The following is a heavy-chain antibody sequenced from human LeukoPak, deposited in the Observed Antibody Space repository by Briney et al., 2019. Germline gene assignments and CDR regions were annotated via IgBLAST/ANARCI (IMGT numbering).Heavy chain of an antibody. CDR1: GGSFSGYY. J-gene: IGHJ6*04. Sequence: SETLSLTCAVYGGSFSGYYWSWIRQPPGKGLEWIGEINHSGSTNYNPSLKSRVTISVDTSKNQFSLKLSSVTAADTAVYYCARVPVWGYDYVWGSYRLRPYYYYGMDVWGKGTTVTVSS. V-gene: IGHV4-34*01. CDR3: ARVPVWGYDYVWGSYRLRPYYYYGMDV. CDR2: INHSGST. D-gene: IGHD3-16*02.